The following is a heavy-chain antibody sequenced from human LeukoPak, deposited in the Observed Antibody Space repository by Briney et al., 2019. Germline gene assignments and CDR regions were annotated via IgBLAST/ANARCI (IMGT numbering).Heavy chain of an antibody. Sequence: GRSLRLSCAASGFTFSSYGMHWVRQAPGMGLEWVAVISYDGSNKYYADSVKGRFTISRDNSKSTLYLQMNSLRAEDTAVYYCPRDTAMDYWGQGTLVTVSS. CDR1: GFTFSSYG. J-gene: IGHJ4*02. D-gene: IGHD5-18*01. V-gene: IGHV3-30*03. CDR3: PRDTAMDY. CDR2: ISYDGSNK.